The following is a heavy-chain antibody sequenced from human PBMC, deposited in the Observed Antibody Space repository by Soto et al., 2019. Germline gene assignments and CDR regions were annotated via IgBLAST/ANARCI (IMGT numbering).Heavy chain of an antibody. D-gene: IGHD1-1*01. V-gene: IGHV4-59*12. CDR1: GGFI. J-gene: IGHJ5*02. CDR2: IYNSGRY. CDR3: ARDQLEGNWFDP. Sequence: SETLSLTCTVSGGFIWGWIRQSPEKGLEWIGYIYNSGRYNYNPSLESRLTISVDTSKNQFSLKLTSVTAADTAVYYCARDQLEGNWFDPWGQGTLVTVSS.